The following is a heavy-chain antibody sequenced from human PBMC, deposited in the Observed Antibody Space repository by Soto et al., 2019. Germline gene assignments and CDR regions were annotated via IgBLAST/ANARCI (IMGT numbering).Heavy chain of an antibody. V-gene: IGHV3-33*01. CDR3: ARDPASVGYHFDL. CDR1: GFSFSTYG. Sequence: QVQLVESGGGVVQPGRSLKLSCAASGFSFSTYGFHWVRQAPGKGPEWVAVIWFAGSKKYYADSVEGRFTISRDNSKNTLFLQMNTLRDEDTAVYYCARDPASVGYHFDLWGQGTLVTVSS. J-gene: IGHJ4*02. D-gene: IGHD6-13*01. CDR2: IWFAGSKK.